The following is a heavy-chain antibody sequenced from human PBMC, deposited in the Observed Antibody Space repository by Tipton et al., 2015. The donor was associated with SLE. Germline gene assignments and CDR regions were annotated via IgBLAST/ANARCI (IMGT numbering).Heavy chain of an antibody. J-gene: IGHJ4*02. CDR1: GASITSGDYS. Sequence: TLSLTCTVSGASITSGDYSWTWIRQPAGKGLEWIGRIHPSGTTSYNPSLTSRLTISVDTSKNEFSLRLKTVTAADTAVYYCARGSRVEEELQYWGQGALVTVSS. CDR2: IHPSGTT. V-gene: IGHV4-61*02. CDR3: ARGSRVEEELQY. D-gene: IGHD1-26*01.